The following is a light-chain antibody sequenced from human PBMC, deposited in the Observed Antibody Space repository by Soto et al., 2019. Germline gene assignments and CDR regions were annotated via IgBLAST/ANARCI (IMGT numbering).Light chain of an antibody. V-gene: IGKV1-5*01. J-gene: IGKJ2*01. CDR3: QQYSSSSPYT. CDR2: DAS. CDR1: QTISSW. Sequence: DIQMTQSPSTLSGSVGDRVTITCRASQTISSWLAWYQQKPGKAPKLLIYDASNLESGVPSRFSGSGSGTDFTLTISSLQPDDFAAYYCQQYSSSSPYTFGQGTKLEIK.